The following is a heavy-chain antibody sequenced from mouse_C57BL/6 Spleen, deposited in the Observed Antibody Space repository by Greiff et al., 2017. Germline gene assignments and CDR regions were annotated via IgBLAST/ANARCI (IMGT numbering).Heavy chain of an antibody. D-gene: IGHD1-1*01. CDR1: GYTFTDYE. J-gene: IGHJ4*01. V-gene: IGHV1-15*01. CDR3: TRRIYGSRDAMDY. Sequence: VQLQQSGAELVRPGASVTLSCKASGYTFTDYEMHWVKQTPVHGLEWIGAIDPETGGTAYNQKFQGKAILTADKSSSTAYMELRSLTSEDSAVYYCTRRIYGSRDAMDYWGQGTSVTVSS. CDR2: IDPETGGT.